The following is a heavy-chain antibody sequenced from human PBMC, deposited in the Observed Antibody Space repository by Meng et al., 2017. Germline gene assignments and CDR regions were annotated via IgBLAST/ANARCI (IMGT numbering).Heavy chain of an antibody. D-gene: IGHD3-22*01. V-gene: IGHV1-2*06. J-gene: IGHJ3*02. Sequence: VQLVQSGAEVTKPGASLKVSCEASGYTFTGYYLHWVRQAPGQGLEWMGRINPNNGGPSYAQNFRGRVTMTRDTPISTAYMELSSLRSDDAAVYYCARGYYDKGAFDIWGQGTMVTVSS. CDR1: GYTFTGYY. CDR3: ARGYYDKGAFDI. CDR2: INPNNGGP.